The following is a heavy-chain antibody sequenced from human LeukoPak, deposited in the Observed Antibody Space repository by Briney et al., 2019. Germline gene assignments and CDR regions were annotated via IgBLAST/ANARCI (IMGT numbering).Heavy chain of an antibody. CDR1: GYTFTGYY. V-gene: IGHV1-2*04. Sequence: RASVKVSCKASGYTFTGYYMHWVRQAPGQGLEWMGWINPNSGGTNYAQKFQGWVTMTRDTSISTAYMELSRLRSDDTAVYYCAREAESSGCDYWGQGTLVTVSS. CDR3: AREAESSGCDY. D-gene: IGHD6-19*01. J-gene: IGHJ4*02. CDR2: INPNSGGT.